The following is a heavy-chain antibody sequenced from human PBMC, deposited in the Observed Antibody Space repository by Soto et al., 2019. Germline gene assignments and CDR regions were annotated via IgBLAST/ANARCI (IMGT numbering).Heavy chain of an antibody. V-gene: IGHV3-49*03. CDR1: GFTFGDYA. Sequence: GGSLRLSCTASGFTFGDYAMSWFRQAPGKGLEWVGFIRSKAYGGTTEYAASVKGRFTISRDDSKGIAHLQMNSLKTDDKAVYSCTRGGIYCSGGTRCCYYGMNVWGQGTTVTVSS. CDR2: IRSKAYGGTT. J-gene: IGHJ6*02. CDR3: TRGGIYCSGGTRCCYYGMNV. D-gene: IGHD2-15*01.